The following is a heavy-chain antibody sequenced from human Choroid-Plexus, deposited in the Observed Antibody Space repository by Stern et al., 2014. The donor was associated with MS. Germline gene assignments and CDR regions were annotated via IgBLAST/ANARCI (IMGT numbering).Heavy chain of an antibody. CDR3: AKDRQYLTYFFDH. J-gene: IGHJ5*02. V-gene: IGHV3-30*18. CDR1: GFTFGSCA. D-gene: IGHD2/OR15-2a*01. Sequence: VQLVESGGGVFQPGRPLRLSCVASGFTFGSCAMHWFRQAPGKGLEWGGGVSHDGSYKYYADSVKGRFTISRDNSQNTLYMQMSSLRPEDTAVYYCAKDRQYLTYFFDHWGQGSLVTVSS. CDR2: VSHDGSYK.